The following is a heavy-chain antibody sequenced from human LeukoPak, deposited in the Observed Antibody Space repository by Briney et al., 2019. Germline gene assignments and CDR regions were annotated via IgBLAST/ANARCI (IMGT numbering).Heavy chain of an antibody. J-gene: IGHJ6*03. CDR1: GFTFDDYA. CDR3: AKEGRAAPFRYMDV. D-gene: IGHD6-13*01. CDR2: ISGSGGST. Sequence: GGSLRLSCAASGFTFDDYAMHWVRQTPGKGLEWVSGISGSGGSTYYADSVKGRFTISRDNSKNTLYLQMNSLRAEDTAVYYCAKEGRAAPFRYMDVWGKGTTVTVSS. V-gene: IGHV3-23*01.